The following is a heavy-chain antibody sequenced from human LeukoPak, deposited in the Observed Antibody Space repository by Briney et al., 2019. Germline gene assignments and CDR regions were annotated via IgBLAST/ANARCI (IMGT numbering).Heavy chain of an antibody. J-gene: IGHJ5*02. V-gene: IGHV4-34*01. D-gene: IGHD6-13*01. CDR3: ARGRRMYSRAQNWFDP. Sequence: SETLSLTCVVTGVSFRDYYWSWIRQSPGKGLEWIGEINRSGTTDNPSLKSRVTMSIDTSKNQFSLKLTSMTAADTAVYYCARGRRMYSRAQNWFDPWGQGTLVTVSS. CDR1: GVSFRDYY. CDR2: INRSGT.